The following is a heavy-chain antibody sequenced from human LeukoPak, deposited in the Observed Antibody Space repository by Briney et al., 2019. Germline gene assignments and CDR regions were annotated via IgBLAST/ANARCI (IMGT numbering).Heavy chain of an antibody. Sequence: PSETLSLTCTVSGGSISSYYWSWIRQPAGKGLEWIGRIYTSGSTNYNPSLKSRVTMSVDTSKNQFSLKLSSVTAADTAVYYCAKGLSDFGVAYDAFDIWGQGTMVTVSS. CDR1: GGSISSYY. D-gene: IGHD3-3*01. J-gene: IGHJ3*02. CDR3: AKGLSDFGVAYDAFDI. CDR2: IYTSGST. V-gene: IGHV4-4*07.